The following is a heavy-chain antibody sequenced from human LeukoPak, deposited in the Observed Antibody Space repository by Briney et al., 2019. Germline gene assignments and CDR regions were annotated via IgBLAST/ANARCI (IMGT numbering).Heavy chain of an antibody. V-gene: IGHV1-46*01. CDR3: ARDDYDSSNYFDY. Sequence: ASVKVSCKASGYTLTTYYMHWVRQAPGQGLEWMGIIIPSGGVTTYAQKFQGRVTMTRDTSTSTVYMYLSSLRSEDTAVYYCARDDYDSSNYFDYWGQGTLVTVSS. D-gene: IGHD3-22*01. J-gene: IGHJ4*02. CDR1: GYTLTTYY. CDR2: IIPSGGVT.